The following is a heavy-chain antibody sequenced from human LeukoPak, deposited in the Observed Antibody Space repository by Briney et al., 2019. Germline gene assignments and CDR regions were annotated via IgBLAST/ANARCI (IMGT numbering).Heavy chain of an antibody. Sequence: PSETLSLTCTVSGVSMSNHYWSWIRQPPGKGLEWIGYIYGSETTHYNPSLKSRVTMSVDSSKNQFSLNLSSVPAADTALYYCASRPGGSTWYGVFDFWSRGTLVTVSS. D-gene: IGHD6-13*01. J-gene: IGHJ4*02. CDR3: ASRPGGSTWYGVFDF. V-gene: IGHV4-59*11. CDR1: GVSMSNHY. CDR2: IYGSETT.